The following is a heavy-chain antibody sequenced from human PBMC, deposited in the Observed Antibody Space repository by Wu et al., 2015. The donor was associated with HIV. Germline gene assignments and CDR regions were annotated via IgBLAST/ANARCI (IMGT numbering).Heavy chain of an antibody. CDR3: ARDEEFAYTMRVVVRST. CDR1: GYTFMNYG. J-gene: IGHJ4*02. Sequence: QVQLAQSGAAVKKPGASVKVSCKASGYTFMNYGISWVRQAPGQGLEWMGWINPYNGHTHYAQKLQGRVTLTTETSTSTAYMELRSLRSDDTAVYYCARDEEFAYTMRVVVRSTWGQGTLVHRLL. D-gene: IGHD3-22*01. V-gene: IGHV1-18*01. CDR2: INPYNGHT.